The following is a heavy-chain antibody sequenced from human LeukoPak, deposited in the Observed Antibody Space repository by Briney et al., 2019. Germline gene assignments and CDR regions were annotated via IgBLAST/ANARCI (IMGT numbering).Heavy chain of an antibody. J-gene: IGHJ4*02. D-gene: IGHD3-22*01. CDR2: ISAYNGKT. Sequence: ASVKVSCKASGYTFTNYGINWVRQAPGQGLEWMGWISAYNGKTNYEQKLQGRVTMTRDTSTSTAYMELSSLRSEDTAVYYCARDTWYYDSSGYYRFDYWGQGTLVTVSS. V-gene: IGHV1-18*01. CDR3: ARDTWYYDSSGYYRFDY. CDR1: GYTFTNYG.